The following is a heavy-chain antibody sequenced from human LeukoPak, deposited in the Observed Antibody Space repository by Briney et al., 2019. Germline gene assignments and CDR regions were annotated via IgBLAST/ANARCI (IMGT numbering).Heavy chain of an antibody. CDR2: MSYDGSNK. CDR1: GFTFSSYA. CDR3: ARDPPTMVRGGVLGAFDI. Sequence: PGGSLRLSCAASGFTFSSYAMHWVRQAPGKGLEWVAVMSYDGSNKYYADSVKGRFTISRDNSKNTLYLQMNSLRAEDTAVYYCARDPPTMVRGGVLGAFDIWGQGTMVTVSS. V-gene: IGHV3-30-3*01. J-gene: IGHJ3*02. D-gene: IGHD3-10*01.